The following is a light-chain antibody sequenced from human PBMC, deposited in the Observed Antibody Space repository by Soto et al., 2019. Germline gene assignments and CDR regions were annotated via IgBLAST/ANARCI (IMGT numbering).Light chain of an antibody. CDR2: RNN. CDR1: SSNIGSNY. V-gene: IGLV1-47*01. J-gene: IGLJ2*01. CDR3: AAWDDSLSVV. Sequence: QSVLTQPPSASGTPGQRVTISCSGSSSNIGSNYVYWYQQLPGTAPKLLIYRNNQRPSGVPDRFSGSKSGTSASLAISGLRSEDEAEYYCAAWDDSLSVVFGGGTQLTVL.